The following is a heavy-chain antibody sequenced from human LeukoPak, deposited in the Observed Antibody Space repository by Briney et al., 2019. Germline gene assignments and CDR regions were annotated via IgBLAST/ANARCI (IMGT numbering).Heavy chain of an antibody. V-gene: IGHV4-59*01. Sequence: SETLSLTCTVSGXSISSYYWSWIRQPPGKGLEWFGYLYYSGSTNYNPSLKSRVTISVDTSKNQFSLKLSSVTAADTAVYFCARGLGTVTTLDYWGQGTLVTVSS. CDR1: GXSISSYY. D-gene: IGHD4-17*01. CDR2: LYYSGST. J-gene: IGHJ4*02. CDR3: ARGLGTVTTLDY.